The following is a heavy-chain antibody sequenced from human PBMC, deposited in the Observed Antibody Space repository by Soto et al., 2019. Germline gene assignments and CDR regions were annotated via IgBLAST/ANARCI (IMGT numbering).Heavy chain of an antibody. J-gene: IGHJ5*02. CDR1: GGTFSSYA. V-gene: IGHV1-69*13. CDR2: IIPIFGTA. Sequence: GASVKVSCKASGGTFSSYAISWVRQAPGQGLEWMGGIIPIFGTANYAQKFQGRVTITADESTSTAYMELSSLRSEDTAVYYCARGRAAAGPGSGWFDPWGQGTLVTVSS. D-gene: IGHD6-13*01. CDR3: ARGRAAAGPGSGWFDP.